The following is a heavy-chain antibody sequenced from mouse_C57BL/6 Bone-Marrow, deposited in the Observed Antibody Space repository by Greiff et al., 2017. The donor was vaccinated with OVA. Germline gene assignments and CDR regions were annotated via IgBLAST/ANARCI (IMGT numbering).Heavy chain of an antibody. V-gene: IGHV1-69*01. CDR3: ARGCSFRYFDV. CDR1: GYTFTSYW. J-gene: IGHJ1*03. D-gene: IGHD1-1*01. Sequence: VQLQQPGAELVMPGASVKLSCKASGYTFTSYWMHWVKQRPGQGLEWIGEIDPSDSYTNYNQKFKGKSTLTVDKSASTAYMQLSSLTSEDSAVYYCARGCSFRYFDVWGTGTTVTVSS. CDR2: IDPSDSYT.